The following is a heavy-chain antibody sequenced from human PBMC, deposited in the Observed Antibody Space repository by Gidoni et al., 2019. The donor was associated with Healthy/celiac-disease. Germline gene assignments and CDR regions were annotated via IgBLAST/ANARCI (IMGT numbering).Heavy chain of an antibody. D-gene: IGHD4-17*01. CDR3: AKQGWVTTTLGGYYYYGMDV. Sequence: EVQLLESGGGLVQPGGSLRLSCAASGFTFSRYAMSWVRQAPGKGLEWVSAISGSGGSTYYADSVKGRFTISRDNSKNTLYLQMNSLRAEDTAVYYCAKQGWVTTTLGGYYYYGMDVWGQGTTVTVSS. V-gene: IGHV3-23*01. J-gene: IGHJ6*02. CDR1: GFTFSRYA. CDR2: ISGSGGST.